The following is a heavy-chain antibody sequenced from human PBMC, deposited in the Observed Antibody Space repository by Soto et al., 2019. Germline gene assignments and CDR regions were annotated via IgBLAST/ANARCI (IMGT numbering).Heavy chain of an antibody. CDR2: IYSSGRT. CDR3: ARDFDGNTALDYRNFDL. J-gene: IGHJ2*01. CDR1: GGSTSGNY. D-gene: IGHD3-9*01. Sequence: QVQLQESGPGPVKASETLSLTCTLTGGSTSGNYWSWIRQPAGKGLEWIGRIYSSGRTHYNPSLKSRATLTVATNYFSLNLNAVTAADTAVYYCARDFDGNTALDYRNFDLWGRGTLVTVS. V-gene: IGHV4-4*07.